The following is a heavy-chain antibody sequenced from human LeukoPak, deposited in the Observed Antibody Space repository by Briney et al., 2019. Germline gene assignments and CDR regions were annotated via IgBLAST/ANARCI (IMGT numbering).Heavy chain of an antibody. Sequence: ASVKVSCKTSGYTFTKYGISWVRQAPGQGLEWMGIINPSGGSTSYAQKFQGRVTMTRDTSTSTVYMELSSLRSEDTAVYYCAREDSSSGQNYYYGMDVWGQGTTVTVSS. V-gene: IGHV1-46*01. CDR1: GYTFTKYG. D-gene: IGHD6-13*01. CDR3: AREDSSSGQNYYYGMDV. CDR2: INPSGGST. J-gene: IGHJ6*02.